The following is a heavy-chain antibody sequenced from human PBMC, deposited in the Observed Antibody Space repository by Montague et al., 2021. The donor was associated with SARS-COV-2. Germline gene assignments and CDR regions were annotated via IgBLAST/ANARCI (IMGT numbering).Heavy chain of an antibody. CDR1: GFTFSSYA. J-gene: IGHJ6*02. CDR2: ISGSGGST. CDR3: AKAGDTMVRGVITSYYYYGMDV. D-gene: IGHD3-10*01. Sequence: SLRLSCAASGFTFSSYAMGWVRQAPGKGLEWVSAISGSGGSTYYADSVKGRFTISRDNSKNTLYLQMNSLRAEDTAVYYCAKAGDTMVRGVITSYYYYGMDVWGQGTTVTVSS. V-gene: IGHV3-23*01.